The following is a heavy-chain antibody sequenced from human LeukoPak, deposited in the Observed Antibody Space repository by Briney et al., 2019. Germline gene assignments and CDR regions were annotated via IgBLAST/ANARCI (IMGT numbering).Heavy chain of an antibody. J-gene: IGHJ4*02. CDR2: ISWNSGSI. CDR1: GFTFADYA. CDR3: AKSPFLSSGYYND. D-gene: IGHD3-22*01. Sequence: GGSLRLSCAASGFTFADYAMHWVRQAPGKGLEWVSGISWNSGSIGYADSVKGRFTISRDNAKNSRYLQMNSLRAEDTALYYCAKSPFLSSGYYNDWGQGTLVTVSS. V-gene: IGHV3-9*01.